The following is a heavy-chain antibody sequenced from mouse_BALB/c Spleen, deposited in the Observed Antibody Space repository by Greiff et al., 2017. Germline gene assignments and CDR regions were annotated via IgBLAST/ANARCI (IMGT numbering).Heavy chain of an antibody. CDR1: GFTFSDYY. CDR2: ISDGGSYT. V-gene: IGHV5-4*02. D-gene: IGHD2-2*01. CDR3: ARGGYGAMDY. Sequence: EVKLMESGGGLVKPGGSLKLSCAASGFTFSDYYMYWVRQTPEKRLEWVATISDGGSYTYYPDSVKGRFTISRDNAKNNLYLQMSSLKSEDTAMYYCARGGYGAMDYWGQGTSVTVSS. J-gene: IGHJ4*01.